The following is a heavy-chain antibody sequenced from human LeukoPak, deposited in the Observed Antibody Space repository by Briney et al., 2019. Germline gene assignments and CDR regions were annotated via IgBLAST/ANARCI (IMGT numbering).Heavy chain of an antibody. CDR3: VKAAGSWYGYFDY. CDR2: ISDNGGNT. V-gene: IGHV3-64D*06. J-gene: IGHJ4*02. D-gene: IGHD6-13*01. Sequence: PGGSLILSCSASGFTFSNYAIHWVRQAPGKGLEYVSTISDNGGNTNYADSVKGRFTISRDNSKNTLYLQMSSLRPEDTAVYYCVKAAGSWYGYFDYWGQGTLVTVSS. CDR1: GFTFSNYA.